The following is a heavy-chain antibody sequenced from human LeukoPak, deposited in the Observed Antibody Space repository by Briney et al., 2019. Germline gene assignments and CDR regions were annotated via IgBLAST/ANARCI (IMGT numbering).Heavy chain of an antibody. CDR3: VRDQWYYYDSSGYPEYFQY. V-gene: IGHV3-21*01. D-gene: IGHD3-22*01. J-gene: IGHJ1*01. Sequence: GGSLRLSCVASGFTINSNSMTWVRQVPGTGLEWVSVISSSGAATHYADSVKGRFTVSRDNAKNLLYLQMNSLRAEDTAIYYCVRDQWYYYDSSGYPEYFQYWGRGTLVTVSS. CDR1: GFTINSNS. CDR2: ISSSGAAT.